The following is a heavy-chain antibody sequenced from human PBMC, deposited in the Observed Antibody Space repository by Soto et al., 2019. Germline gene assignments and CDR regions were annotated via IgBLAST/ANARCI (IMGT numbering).Heavy chain of an antibody. CDR1: GGSIRSGGYS. CDR2: IYHSGGT. Sequence: SETLSLTCAVSGGSIRSGGYSWNWIRQLPGKGLEWIGYIYHSGGTLYNPSLKSRVTISVDKSRNQFSLTLTSVTAADTAVYYCARDSLTGNWFDPWGQGTLVTVS. J-gene: IGHJ5*02. CDR3: ARDSLTGNWFDP. D-gene: IGHD2-8*02. V-gene: IGHV4-30-2*06.